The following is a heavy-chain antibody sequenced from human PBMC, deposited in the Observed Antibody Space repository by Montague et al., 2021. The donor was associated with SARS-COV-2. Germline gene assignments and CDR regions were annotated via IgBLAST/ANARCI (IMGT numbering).Heavy chain of an antibody. CDR1: GVSVTDYY. V-gene: IGHV4-59*08. Sequence: SETLSLTCTVSGVSVTDYYWSWIRQPPGKGLEWVGDVLYNKGTNFNPSLKSRVAISVDTSKNQFSLRLTSVTAADTAFYYCVRHPQYDGLNGPPDFWGQGTLVTVSS. CDR3: VRHPQYDGLNGPPDF. J-gene: IGHJ4*02. CDR2: VLYNKGT. D-gene: IGHD3-9*01.